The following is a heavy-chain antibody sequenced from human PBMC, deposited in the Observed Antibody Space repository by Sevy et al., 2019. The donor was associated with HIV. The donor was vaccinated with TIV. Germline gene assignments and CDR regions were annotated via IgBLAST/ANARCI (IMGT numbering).Heavy chain of an antibody. CDR1: GFTFSGSA. J-gene: IGHJ6*02. Sequence: GGSLRLSCAASGFTFSGSAMHWVRQASGKGLEWVGRIRSKANSYATAYAASVKGRFTISRDDSKNTAYLQMNSLKTEDTAGYYCTVKQQLESYYYYYGMDVWGQGTTVTVSS. V-gene: IGHV3-73*01. CDR3: TVKQQLESYYYYYGMDV. CDR2: IRSKANSYAT. D-gene: IGHD6-13*01.